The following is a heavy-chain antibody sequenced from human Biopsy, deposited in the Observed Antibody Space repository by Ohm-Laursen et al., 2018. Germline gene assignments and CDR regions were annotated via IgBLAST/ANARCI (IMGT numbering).Heavy chain of an antibody. CDR1: GGPFSGYF. V-gene: IGHV4-34*01. D-gene: IGHD3-22*01. CDR3: ARGDYFDSNGYFWFDP. Sequence: SETLSLTCAVYGGPFSGYFWTWIRQAPGKGLEWIGEIDHTGGTNYNPSLKSRVNISQDRSKNQFSLRLDSVTAADTAVYYCARGDYFDSNGYFWFDPWGQGTLVTVSS. J-gene: IGHJ5*02. CDR2: IDHTGGT.